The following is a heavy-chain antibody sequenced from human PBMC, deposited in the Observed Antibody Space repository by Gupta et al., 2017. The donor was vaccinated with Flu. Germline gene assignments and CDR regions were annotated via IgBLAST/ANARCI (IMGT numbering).Heavy chain of an antibody. CDR3: AKNPYGTANFITFDY. D-gene: IGHD3-10*01. CDR1: GFPFSSDA. CDR2: TSDSGGTT. J-gene: IGHJ4*02. Sequence: EVQLLESGGGLVQPGGSLRLSCAASGFPFSSDAMSWVRQAPGKGLDWVSTTSDSGGTTYYADSMKGRFTISRDNSRNTLYLQMNSLRAEDTAVYYCAKNPYGTANFITFDYWGQGTLVTVSS. V-gene: IGHV3-23*01.